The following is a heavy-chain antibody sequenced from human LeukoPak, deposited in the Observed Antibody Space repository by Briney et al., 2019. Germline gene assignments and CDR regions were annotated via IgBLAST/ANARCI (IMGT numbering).Heavy chain of an antibody. D-gene: IGHD2-21*01. V-gene: IGHV4-30-4*08. Sequence: SETLSLTCTVSGDSISSGDYYWSWIRQPPGKGLEWIWYIYYTGNTYYNPSLKSRVTLSADTSKNQFSLKLTSVTAADTAVYYCALFDGGYWGQGTLVTVSS. CDR3: ALFDGGY. CDR2: IYYTGNT. J-gene: IGHJ4*02. CDR1: GDSISSGDYY.